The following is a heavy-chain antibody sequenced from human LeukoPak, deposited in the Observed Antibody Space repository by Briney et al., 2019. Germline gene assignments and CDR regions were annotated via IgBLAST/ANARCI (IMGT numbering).Heavy chain of an antibody. CDR1: GGSISSGCYY. D-gene: IGHD5-24*01. Sequence: SETLSLTCTASGGSISSGCYYWSWIRQPPGTGREWIGYIFYSGSTYYNPSLKSRLTISVDTSKNQFSLKLSSVTAADTAIYYCARDRDGYNTIDYWGQGTLVTVSS. CDR3: ARDRDGYNTIDY. CDR2: IFYSGST. J-gene: IGHJ4*02. V-gene: IGHV4-30-4*01.